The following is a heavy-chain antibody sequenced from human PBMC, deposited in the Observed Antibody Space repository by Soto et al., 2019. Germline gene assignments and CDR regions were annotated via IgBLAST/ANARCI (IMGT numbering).Heavy chain of an antibody. CDR2: IWYDGSNK. V-gene: IGHV3-33*01. CDR3: ARAMGGDYYDSSGYGTPDFDY. Sequence: PVGSLRLSCAASGFTFSSYGMHWVRQAPGKGLEWVAVIWYDGSNKYYADSVKGRFTISRDNSKNTLYLQMSSLRAEDTAVYYCARAMGGDYYDSSGYGTPDFDYWGHGTLVTVSS. J-gene: IGHJ4*01. D-gene: IGHD3-22*01. CDR1: GFTFSSYG.